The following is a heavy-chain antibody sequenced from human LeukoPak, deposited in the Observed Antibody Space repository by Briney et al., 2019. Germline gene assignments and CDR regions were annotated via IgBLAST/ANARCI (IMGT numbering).Heavy chain of an antibody. J-gene: IGHJ4*02. D-gene: IGHD2-2*01. CDR3: ASGGFSSTWALEY. CDR2: TNQDGSEK. CDR1: GFTFNYYW. V-gene: IGHV3-7*01. Sequence: GGSLRLSCAASGFTFNYYWMNWVRQAPGKGLEWVANTNQDGSEKFYVDSVEGRFTISRDNTKNSLYLQMNSLRAEDTAVYYCASGGFSSTWALEYWGQGTLVTVSS.